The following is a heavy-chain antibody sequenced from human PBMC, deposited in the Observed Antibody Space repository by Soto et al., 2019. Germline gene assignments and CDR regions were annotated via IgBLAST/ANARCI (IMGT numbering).Heavy chain of an antibody. CDR2: ISYDGSNK. CDR1: GFTFSSYG. D-gene: IGHD3-22*01. J-gene: IGHJ4*02. CDR3: AKDSWYYDSSGYYPD. V-gene: IGHV3-30*18. Sequence: GESLKISCAASGFTFSSYGMHWVRQAPGKGLEWVAVISYDGSNKYYADSEKGRFTISRDNSKSTLYLQMNSLRAEDTAVYYCAKDSWYYDSSGYYPDWGQGTLVTVS.